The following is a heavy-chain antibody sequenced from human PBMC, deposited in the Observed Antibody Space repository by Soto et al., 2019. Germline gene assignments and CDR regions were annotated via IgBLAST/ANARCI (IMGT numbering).Heavy chain of an antibody. CDR2: ISSSSSYT. D-gene: IGHD3-22*01. CDR3: AAYDSSGYYFDGMDV. Sequence: PGGSLRLSCAASGFTFSDYYMSWIRQAPGKGLEWVSYISSSSSYTNYADSVKGRFTISRDNAKNSLYLQMNSLRAEDTAVYYCAAYDSSGYYFDGMDVWGQGTTVTVS. J-gene: IGHJ6*02. V-gene: IGHV3-11*03. CDR1: GFTFSDYY.